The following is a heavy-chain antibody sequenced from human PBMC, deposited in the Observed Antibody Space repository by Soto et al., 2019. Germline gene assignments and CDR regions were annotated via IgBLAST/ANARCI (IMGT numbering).Heavy chain of an antibody. CDR3: VREVSRDDKSHARGWFDP. CDR2: INHDGSDT. CDR1: GFTFSPYW. V-gene: IGHV3-74*01. Sequence: EVQLVESGGGLVQPGGSLRLSCATSGFTFSPYWMHWVRQAPGMGLMWVSRINHDGSDTIYADSVRGRFIVSRDNAQNTVYMTMNSLTVEDKAVYYCVREVSRDDKSHARGWFDPWGHGALVTVSS. J-gene: IGHJ5*02. D-gene: IGHD2-2*01.